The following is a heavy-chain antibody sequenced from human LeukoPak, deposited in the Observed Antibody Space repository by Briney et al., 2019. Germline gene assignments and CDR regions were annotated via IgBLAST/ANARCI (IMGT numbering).Heavy chain of an antibody. Sequence: ASVKVSCKASGYTFTGYYMHWVRQAPGQGLEWMGWINPNSGGTNYAQKFQGRVTMTRDTSISTAYMELSRLRSDDTAVYYCARDYGSGSNYYYYYMDVWGKGTTVTVSS. CDR1: GYTFTGYY. D-gene: IGHD3-10*01. CDR2: INPNSGGT. V-gene: IGHV1-2*02. CDR3: ARDYGSGSNYYYYYMDV. J-gene: IGHJ6*03.